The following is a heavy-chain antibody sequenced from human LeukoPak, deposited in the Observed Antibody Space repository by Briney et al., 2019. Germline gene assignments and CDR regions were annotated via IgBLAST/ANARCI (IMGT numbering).Heavy chain of an antibody. Sequence: GESLKISCKGSGYSFTSYWIGWVRQMPGKGLEWMGIIYPGGSDTRYSPSFQGQVTISADKSISTAYLQWSSLKASDTAMYYCARLGGYYDFWSGYPYFDYWGQGTLVTVSS. CDR1: GYSFTSYW. V-gene: IGHV5-51*01. CDR3: ARLGGYYDFWSGYPYFDY. D-gene: IGHD3-3*01. CDR2: IYPGGSDT. J-gene: IGHJ4*02.